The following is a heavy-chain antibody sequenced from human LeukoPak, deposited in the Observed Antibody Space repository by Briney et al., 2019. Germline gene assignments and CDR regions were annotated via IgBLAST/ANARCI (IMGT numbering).Heavy chain of an antibody. J-gene: IGHJ4*02. CDR1: GGSFSGYY. D-gene: IGHD3-22*01. CDR3: ARGHDSSGYSPDY. V-gene: IGHV4-34*01. Sequence: PSETLSLTCAVYGGSFSGYYWSWIRQPRGKGLEWIGEINHSGSTNYNPSLKSRVTISVDTSKNQFSLKLSSVTAADTAVYYCARGHDSSGYSPDYWGQGTLVTVSS. CDR2: INHSGST.